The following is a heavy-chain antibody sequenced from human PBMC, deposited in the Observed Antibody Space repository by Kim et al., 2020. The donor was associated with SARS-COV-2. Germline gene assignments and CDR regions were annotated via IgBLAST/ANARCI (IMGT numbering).Heavy chain of an antibody. V-gene: IGHV3-30*05. J-gene: IGHJ2*01. CDR3: APGSYDAPNVDL. Sequence: EADSVKGRFAISRDNSKNAMYLHMNRLKAEGTAVYYCAPGSYDAPNVDLWGRGTLVTVSS. D-gene: IGHD3-22*01.